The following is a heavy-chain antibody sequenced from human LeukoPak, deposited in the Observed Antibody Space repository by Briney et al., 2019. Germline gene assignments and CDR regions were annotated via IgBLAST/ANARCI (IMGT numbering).Heavy chain of an antibody. J-gene: IGHJ4*02. CDR2: ISSSSSYI. V-gene: IGHV3-21*01. CDR3: ARDRSDRLAVAGTSAFDY. CDR1: GFTFSSYS. D-gene: IGHD6-19*01. Sequence: PGGSLRPSCAASGFTFSSYSMNWVRQAPGKGLEWVSSISSSSSYIYYADSVKGRFTISRDNAKNSLYLQMNSLRAEDTAVYYCARDRSDRLAVAGTSAFDYWGQGTLVTVSS.